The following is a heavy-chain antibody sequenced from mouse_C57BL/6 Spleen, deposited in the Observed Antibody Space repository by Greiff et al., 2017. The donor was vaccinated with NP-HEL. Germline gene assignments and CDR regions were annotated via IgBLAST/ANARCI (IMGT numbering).Heavy chain of an antibody. Sequence: VQLQESGPGLVQPSQSLSITCTVSGFSLTSYGVHWVRQSPGKGLEWLGVIWSGGSTDYNAAFISRLSISKDNSKSQVFFKMNSLQADDTAIYYCATLAYYSYYFDYWGKGTTLTVSS. CDR3: ATLAYYSYYFDY. V-gene: IGHV2-2*01. CDR1: GFSLTSYG. CDR2: IWSGGST. J-gene: IGHJ2*01. D-gene: IGHD2-10*01.